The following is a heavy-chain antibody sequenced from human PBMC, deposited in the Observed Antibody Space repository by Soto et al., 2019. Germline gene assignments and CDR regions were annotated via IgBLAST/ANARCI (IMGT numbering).Heavy chain of an antibody. V-gene: IGHV3-21*01. CDR2: ISSSSSYI. CDR3: ASPGSGSYYFDY. CDR1: GFTFSSYS. J-gene: IGHJ4*02. D-gene: IGHD3-10*01. Sequence: GGSLRLSCAASGFTFSSYSMNWVRQAPGKGLEWVSSISSSSSYIYYADSVKGRFTISRANAKNSLYLQMNSLKAEDTAVYYCASPGSGSYYFDYWGQGTLVTVSS.